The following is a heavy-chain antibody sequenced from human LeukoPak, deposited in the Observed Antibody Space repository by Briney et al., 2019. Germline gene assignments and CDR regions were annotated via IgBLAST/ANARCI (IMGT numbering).Heavy chain of an antibody. V-gene: IGHV4-59*03. CDR1: GGSINDYY. CDR3: AGVFSGRRPFEL. D-gene: IGHD3-10*01. Sequence: KSSETLSLTCTVSGGSINDYYWNWLRQPPGKGLEWIGFIYYRGTTNNNPSLKSRVTTSTDTSKKQFSLNLSSVTAADTAIYYCAGVFSGRRPFELWGQGILVTVSS. CDR2: IYYRGTT. J-gene: IGHJ4*02.